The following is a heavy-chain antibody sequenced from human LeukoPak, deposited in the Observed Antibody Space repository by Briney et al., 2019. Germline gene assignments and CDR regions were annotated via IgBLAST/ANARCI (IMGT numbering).Heavy chain of an antibody. CDR3: ARTERYGRNVAY. D-gene: IGHD1-26*01. V-gene: IGHV4-59*12. CDR1: GGSISSYY. CDR2: IYYSGST. J-gene: IGHJ4*02. Sequence: PSETLSLTCTVSGGSISSYYWSWIRQPPGKGLEWIGYIYYSGSTNYNPSLKSRVTISVDTSKNQFSLKLSSVTAADTAVYYCARTERYGRNVAYWGQGTLVTVSS.